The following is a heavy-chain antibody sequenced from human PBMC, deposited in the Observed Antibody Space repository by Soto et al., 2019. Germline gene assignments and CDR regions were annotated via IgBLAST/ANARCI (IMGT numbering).Heavy chain of an antibody. CDR3: ARNYYNWNYRPNWFDP. CDR2: IYYSGST. D-gene: IGHD1-7*01. CDR1: GGSIRSSSYY. Sequence: QLQLQESGPGLVKPSETLSLTCTVSGGSIRSSSYYWGWIRQPPGKGLEWIGSIYYSGSTYYNPSLKSRVTISVDTSKNQFSLKLSSVTAADTAVYYCARNYYNWNYRPNWFDPWGQGTLVTVSS. V-gene: IGHV4-39*01. J-gene: IGHJ5*02.